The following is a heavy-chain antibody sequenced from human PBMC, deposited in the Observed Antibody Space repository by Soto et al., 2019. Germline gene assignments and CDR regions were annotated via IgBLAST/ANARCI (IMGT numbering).Heavy chain of an antibody. CDR1: GGSFSGYY. CDR3: ARGYSNYAADYYYGMDV. CDR2: INHSGST. V-gene: IGHV4-34*01. Sequence: KASETLSLTCAVYGGSFSGYYWSWIRQPPGKGLEWIGEINHSGSTNYNPSLKSRVTISVDTSKNQFSLKLSSVTAADTAVYYCARGYSNYAADYYYGMDVWGQGTTVTVSS. D-gene: IGHD4-4*01. J-gene: IGHJ6*02.